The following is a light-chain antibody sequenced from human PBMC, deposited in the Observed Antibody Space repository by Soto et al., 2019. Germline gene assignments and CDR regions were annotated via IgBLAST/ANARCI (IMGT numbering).Light chain of an antibody. CDR1: QYTNGRY. CDR3: QHFGSSPPVT. Sequence: VLTQAPDTFSLSPVERATLSCRVIQYTNGRYVAWYQQRHGLPPRLLVYGASKRAPGIPDRFRGSGSGSEFTLSISGVEPEDFAVYFCQHFGSSPPVTFGQGARLEIK. CDR2: GAS. J-gene: IGKJ5*01. V-gene: IGKV3-20*01.